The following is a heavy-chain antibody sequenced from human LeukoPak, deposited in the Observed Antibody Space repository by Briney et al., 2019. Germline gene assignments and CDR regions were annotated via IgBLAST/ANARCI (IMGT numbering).Heavy chain of an antibody. J-gene: IGHJ4*02. CDR3: AKCRLDSSGYYRFDY. V-gene: IGHV3-23*01. CDR1: GFTFSSCA. D-gene: IGHD3-22*01. Sequence: GGSLRLSCAASGFTFSSCAMSWVRQAPGKGLEWVSAISGSGGSTYYADSVKGRFTISRDNSKNTLYLQMDSLRPEDTAVYYCAKCRLDSSGYYRFDYWGEGTLVTVSS. CDR2: ISGSGGST.